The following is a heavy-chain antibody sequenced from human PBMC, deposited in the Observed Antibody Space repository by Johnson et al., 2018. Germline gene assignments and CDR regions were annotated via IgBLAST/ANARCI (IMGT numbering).Heavy chain of an antibody. CDR3: ARPSYYDSSGGFDS. J-gene: IGHJ3*02. Sequence: QVQLQESGPGLVKPSETLSLTCTVSGGSVSSYYWSWIRQPPGKGLEWIGYIYYSGSTNYNPSLKSRVTISVDTSKNQFSLKLSSVTAADTALYYCARPSYYDSSGGFDSWGQGTMVTVSS. CDR1: GGSVSSYY. CDR2: IYYSGST. V-gene: IGHV4-59*02. D-gene: IGHD3-22*01.